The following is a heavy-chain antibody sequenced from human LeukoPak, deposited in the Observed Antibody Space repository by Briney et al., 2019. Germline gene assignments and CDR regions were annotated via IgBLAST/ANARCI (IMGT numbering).Heavy chain of an antibody. V-gene: IGHV4-39*07. CDR1: GGSISSSSYY. CDR2: IYYSGST. J-gene: IGHJ5*02. CDR3: ARVGNPLVTVFAWFDP. D-gene: IGHD3-3*01. Sequence: SETLSLTCTVPGGSISSSSYYWGWIRQPPGNGLEWIGSIYYSGSTYYNPSLKSRVTISVDTSKNQFSLKLSSVTAADTAVYYCARVGNPLVTVFAWFDPWGQGTLVTVSS.